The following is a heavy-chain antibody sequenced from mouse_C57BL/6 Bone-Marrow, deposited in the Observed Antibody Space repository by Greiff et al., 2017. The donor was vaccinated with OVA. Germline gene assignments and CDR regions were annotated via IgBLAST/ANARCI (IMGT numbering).Heavy chain of an antibody. Sequence: QVQLQQSGAELVKPGASVKLSCKASGYTFTSYWMHWVKQRPGQGLEWIGMIHPNSGSTNYNEKFKSKATLTVDKSSSTAYMQLSSLTSEDSAVYYCARMGALTGPDYWGQGTTLKVSS. CDR1: GYTFTSYW. V-gene: IGHV1-64*01. CDR2: IHPNSGST. CDR3: ARMGALTGPDY. D-gene: IGHD4-1*01. J-gene: IGHJ2*01.